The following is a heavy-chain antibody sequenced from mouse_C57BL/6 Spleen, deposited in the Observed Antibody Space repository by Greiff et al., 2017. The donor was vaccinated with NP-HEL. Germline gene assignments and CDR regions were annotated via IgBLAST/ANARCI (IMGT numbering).Heavy chain of an antibody. J-gene: IGHJ1*03. Sequence: QVQLQQPGAELVRPGSSVKLSCKASGYTFTSYWMHWVKQRPIQGLEWIGNIDPSDSETHYNQKFKDKATLTVDKSSSTASMQLSSPTSEDSAVYYCASAWYGTWYFDVWGTGTTVTVSS. D-gene: IGHD2-10*02. CDR1: GYTFTSYW. CDR3: ASAWYGTWYFDV. V-gene: IGHV1-52*01. CDR2: IDPSDSET.